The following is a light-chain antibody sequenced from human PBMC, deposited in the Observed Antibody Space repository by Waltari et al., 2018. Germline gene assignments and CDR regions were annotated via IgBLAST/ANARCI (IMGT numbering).Light chain of an antibody. Sequence: SYELTQPSSVSVSPGQTAMITCSGAALPKQYAYWYQQTSGQAPVLVIYEDTKRTPGFPERFSGFSSGTTATLTISGAQVGDDGDYYCFSTDNSGNWLFGGGTKLTVL. CDR3: FSTDNSGNWL. CDR2: EDT. J-gene: IGLJ2*01. V-gene: IGLV3-10*01. CDR1: ALPKQY.